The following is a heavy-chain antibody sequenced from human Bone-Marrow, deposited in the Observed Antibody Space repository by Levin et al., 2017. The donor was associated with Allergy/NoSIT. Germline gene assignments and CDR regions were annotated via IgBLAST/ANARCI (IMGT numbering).Heavy chain of an antibody. CDR1: GVIFSEYA. D-gene: IGHD5-18*01. J-gene: IGHJ4*02. CDR3: VKGLQWIPIYYFDS. V-gene: IGHV3-23*01. Sequence: GGSLRLSCGVSGVIFSEYAMSWVRRVPGKGLEWVSGISGNGRHTYYIDSVRGRFTISRDNANDMVFLEMNSLRGEDSAVYYCVKGLQWIPIYYFDSWGQGTQVAVSS. CDR2: ISGNGRHT.